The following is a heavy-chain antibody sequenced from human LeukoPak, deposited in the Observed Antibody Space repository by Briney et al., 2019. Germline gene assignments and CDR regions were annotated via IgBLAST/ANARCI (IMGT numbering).Heavy chain of an antibody. Sequence: PGGSLRLSCAASGFTVSSNYMSWVRQAPGKGLEWVSVIYSGGSTYYADSVKGRFTISRDNSKNTLYLQMNSLRAEDTAVYYCARDSHYYGSGSCANLLFNYWGQGTLVTVSS. CDR1: GFTVSSNY. CDR3: ARDSHYYGSGSCANLLFNY. CDR2: IYSGGST. V-gene: IGHV3-66*01. J-gene: IGHJ4*02. D-gene: IGHD3-10*01.